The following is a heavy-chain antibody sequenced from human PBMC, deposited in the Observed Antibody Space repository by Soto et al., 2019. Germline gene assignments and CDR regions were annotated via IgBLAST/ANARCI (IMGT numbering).Heavy chain of an antibody. CDR3: AKDWGASGATQCFDY. J-gene: IGHJ4*02. CDR2: ISGSGGST. Sequence: GSXRLSCXASGFXFSSYAMSWVRQAXXKGLEWVSAISGSGGSTYYADSVKGRFTISRDNSKNTLYLQMNSLRAEDTAVYYCAKDWGASGATQCFDYWGQGTLVTVSS. D-gene: IGHD3-16*01. V-gene: IGHV3-23*01. CDR1: GFXFSSYA.